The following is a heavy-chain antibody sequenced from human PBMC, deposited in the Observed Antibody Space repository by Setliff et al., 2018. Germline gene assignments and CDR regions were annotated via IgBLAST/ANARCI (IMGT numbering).Heavy chain of an antibody. CDR3: ARVPNFWSGYLDY. V-gene: IGHV4-34*01. CDR2: INHSGST. Sequence: KASETLSLTCAVYGGSFSGYYWSWIRQPPGKGLEWIGEINHSGSTNYNPSLKSRVTISVDTSKNQFSLKLSSVTAADTAVYYCARVPNFWSGYLDYWGQGTLVTVS. CDR1: GGSFSGYY. J-gene: IGHJ4*02. D-gene: IGHD3-3*01.